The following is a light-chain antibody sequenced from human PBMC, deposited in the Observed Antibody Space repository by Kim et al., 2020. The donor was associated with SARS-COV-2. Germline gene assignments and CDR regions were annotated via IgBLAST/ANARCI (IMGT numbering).Light chain of an antibody. CDR2: EDN. CDR1: NRHMASNY. V-gene: IGLV6-57*01. J-gene: IGLJ3*02. CDR3: QSYESSANWV. Sequence: NTVTMYYARSNRHMASNYVQGYEQRTGSSPATVIYEDNQRPSGVPYRFSGSIDRSSNSASRTISGLKSEDEADCYCQSYESSANWVFGGGTQLTV.